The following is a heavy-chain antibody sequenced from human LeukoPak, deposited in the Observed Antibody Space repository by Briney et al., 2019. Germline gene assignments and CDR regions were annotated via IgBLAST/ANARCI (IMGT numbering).Heavy chain of an antibody. CDR2: IYYSGST. V-gene: IGHV4-59*12. D-gene: IGHD3-10*01. CDR3: ARGYGSGSPFDP. Sequence: PSETLSLTCTVSGGSISSYYWSWIRQPPGKGLEWIGYIYYSGSTNYNPSLTRRGTISVDTSKNQFSLKLSSVTAADTAVYYCARGYGSGSPFDPWGQGTLVTVSS. J-gene: IGHJ5*02. CDR1: GGSISSYY.